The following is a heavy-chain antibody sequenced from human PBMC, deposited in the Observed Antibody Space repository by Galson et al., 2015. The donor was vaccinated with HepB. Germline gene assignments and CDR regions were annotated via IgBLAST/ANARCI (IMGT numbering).Heavy chain of an antibody. CDR2: ISYDGSNK. V-gene: IGHV3-30-3*01. CDR3: ARWILDYYYGMDV. D-gene: IGHD5-18*01. J-gene: IGHJ6*02. Sequence: SLRLSCAASGFTFSSYAMHWVRQAPGKGLEWVAFISYDGSNKYYADSVKGRFTISRDNSKNTLYLQMNSLRAEDTAVYYCARWILDYYYGMDVWGQGTTVTVSS. CDR1: GFTFSSYA.